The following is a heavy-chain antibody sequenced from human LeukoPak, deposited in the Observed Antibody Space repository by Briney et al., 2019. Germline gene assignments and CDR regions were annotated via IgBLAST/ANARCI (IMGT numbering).Heavy chain of an antibody. D-gene: IGHD2-2*01. CDR1: GGSISSYY. Sequence: PSETLSLTCTVSGGSISSYYWSWIRQPPGKGLEWIGYIYYSGSTNYNPSLKSRVTISVDTSKIQFSLKLSSVTAADTAVYYCARHRSSTSWYYYWGQGTLVTVSS. CDR3: ARHRSSTSWYYY. V-gene: IGHV4-59*08. CDR2: IYYSGST. J-gene: IGHJ4*02.